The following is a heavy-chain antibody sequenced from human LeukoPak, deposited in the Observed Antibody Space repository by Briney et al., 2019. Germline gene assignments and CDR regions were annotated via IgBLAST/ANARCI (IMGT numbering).Heavy chain of an antibody. D-gene: IGHD5-18*01. CDR1: GFIFGSYS. CDR3: ARDKSGYSYGYYFDY. V-gene: IGHV3-21*01. Sequence: GGSLRLSCAASGFIFGSYSMNWVRQAPGKGLEWVSSISSSSSYIYYADSVKGRFTISRDNAKNSLYLQMNSLRAEDTAVYYCARDKSGYSYGYYFDYWGQGTLVTVSS. CDR2: ISSSSSYI. J-gene: IGHJ4*02.